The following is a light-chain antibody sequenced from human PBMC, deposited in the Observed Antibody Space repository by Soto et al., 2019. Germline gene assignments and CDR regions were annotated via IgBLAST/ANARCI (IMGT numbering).Light chain of an antibody. CDR1: KSNIGADYG. Sequence: QSVLTQPPSVSGAPGQRVTISCNGSKSNIGADYGVHWYQQLPGTAPKVLIYSNTNRPSGVPERFSASKSGTSASLPITGLQNADEDAYYCWSYDRRLRSLVFGVGTQLTVL. J-gene: IGLJ2*01. CDR3: WSYDRRLRSLV. CDR2: SNT. V-gene: IGLV1-40*01.